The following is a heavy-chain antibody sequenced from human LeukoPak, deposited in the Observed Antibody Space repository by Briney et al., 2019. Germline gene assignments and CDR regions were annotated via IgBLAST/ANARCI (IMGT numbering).Heavy chain of an antibody. Sequence: GGSLRLSCAASGFTFSRHWMYWVRQAPGEGLVWVSRVNADESRAIIADSVKGRFTISRDNARDTVYLQMNSLSVEDTAVYFCGSGITEEDSVAIEHWGQGTLVTVSS. J-gene: IGHJ1*01. CDR1: GFTFSRHW. CDR3: GSGITEEDSVAIEH. V-gene: IGHV3-74*01. D-gene: IGHD1-14*01. CDR2: VNADESRA.